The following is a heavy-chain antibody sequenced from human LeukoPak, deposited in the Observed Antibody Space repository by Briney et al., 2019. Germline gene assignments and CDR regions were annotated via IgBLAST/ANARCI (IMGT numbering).Heavy chain of an antibody. Sequence: GGSLRLSCAASGFTFSTYVMNWFRQAPGKGLEWVSTISVGAEYIFYADSVKGRFTISRDNSKNTLYLQMNSLRAEDTAVYYCARGPQQEGGYYFDYWGQGTLVTVSS. CDR3: ARGPQQEGGYYFDY. CDR1: GFTFSTYV. D-gene: IGHD1-14*01. V-gene: IGHV3-23*01. J-gene: IGHJ4*02. CDR2: ISVGAEYI.